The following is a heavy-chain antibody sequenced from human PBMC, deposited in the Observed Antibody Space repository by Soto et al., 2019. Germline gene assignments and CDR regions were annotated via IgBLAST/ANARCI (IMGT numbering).Heavy chain of an antibody. CDR3: ARFRAHLPLAFDI. CDR1: GYTFTSYD. Sequence: ASVKVSCKASGYTFTSYDINWVRQATGQGLEWMGWMNPNSGNTGYAQKFQGRVTMTRNTSISTAYMELSSLRSEDTAVYYCARFRAHLPLAFDIWGQGTMVTVSS. V-gene: IGHV1-8*01. J-gene: IGHJ3*02. CDR2: MNPNSGNT.